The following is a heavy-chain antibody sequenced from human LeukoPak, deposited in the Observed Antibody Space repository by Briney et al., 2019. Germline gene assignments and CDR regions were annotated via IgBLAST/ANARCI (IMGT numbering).Heavy chain of an antibody. CDR1: GFTFSSYG. Sequence: GGSLRLSCAASGFTFSSYGMHWVRQAPGKGLEWVAFIRYDGSNKYYADSVKGRFTISRDNSKNTLYLQMNSLRAEDTAVYYCAKENYYDSSGLSFDYWGQGTLVTVSS. V-gene: IGHV3-30*02. D-gene: IGHD3-22*01. CDR2: IRYDGSNK. J-gene: IGHJ4*02. CDR3: AKENYYDSSGLSFDY.